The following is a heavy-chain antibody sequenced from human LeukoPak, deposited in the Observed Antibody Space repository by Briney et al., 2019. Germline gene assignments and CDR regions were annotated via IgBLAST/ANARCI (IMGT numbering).Heavy chain of an antibody. CDR2: IYSGGTT. CDR3: ARYDYGRSGFDY. Sequence: GGSLRLSCAASGFTVSTNYMTWVRQAPGKGLEWVSVIYSGGTTYYADSVKGRFSISRDNSKNTLYLQMNSLRAEDTAVYYCARYDYGRSGFDYWGRGTLVSVSS. D-gene: IGHD5-12*01. V-gene: IGHV3-66*01. J-gene: IGHJ4*02. CDR1: GFTVSTNY.